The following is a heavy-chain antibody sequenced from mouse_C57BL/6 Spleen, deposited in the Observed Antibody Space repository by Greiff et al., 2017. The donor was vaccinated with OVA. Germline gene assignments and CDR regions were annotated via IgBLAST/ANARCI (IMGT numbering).Heavy chain of an antibody. CDR2: ISSGSSTT. CDR3: ARPRDGYSAWFAY. V-gene: IGHV5-17*01. CDR1: GFTFSDYE. J-gene: IGHJ3*01. Sequence: EVHLVESGGGLVKPGGSLKLSCAASGFTFSDYEMHWVRQAPEKGLEWVAYISSGSSTTYYADTVKGRFTISRDNAKNTLFLQMTSLRSEDTAMYYYARPRDGYSAWFAYWGQGTLVTVSA. D-gene: IGHD2-3*01.